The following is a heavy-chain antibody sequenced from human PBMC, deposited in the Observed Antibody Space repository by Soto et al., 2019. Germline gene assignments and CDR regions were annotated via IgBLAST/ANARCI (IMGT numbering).Heavy chain of an antibody. CDR2: IFYSGST. V-gene: IGHV4-31*03. D-gene: IGHD2-15*01. J-gene: IGHJ4*02. CDR3: ARGGSGDIVVVAAIAY. Sequence: QVQLQESGPGLVKPSQTLSLTCTVSGCSISSGNYYWSWIRQHPGKGLEWIGYIFYSGSTYYNPSLQSRVTISVDTSKNQFSLKLVSVTAADTAVYYCARGGSGDIVVVAAIAYWGLGTLVTVSS. CDR1: GCSISSGNYY.